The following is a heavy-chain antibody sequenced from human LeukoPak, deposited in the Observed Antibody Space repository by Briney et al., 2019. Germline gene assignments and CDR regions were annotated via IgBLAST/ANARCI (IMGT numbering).Heavy chain of an antibody. CDR1: GFTVSSNY. Sequence: GGSLRLSCAASGFTVSSNYMSWVRQAPGKGLEWVSVIYSGGSTYYADSVKGRFTISRDKSKNTLYLQMNSLRAEDTAVYYCARGAYHSYYMDVWGKGTTVTVSS. CDR2: IYSGGST. V-gene: IGHV3-66*01. J-gene: IGHJ6*03. CDR3: ARGAYHSYYMDV.